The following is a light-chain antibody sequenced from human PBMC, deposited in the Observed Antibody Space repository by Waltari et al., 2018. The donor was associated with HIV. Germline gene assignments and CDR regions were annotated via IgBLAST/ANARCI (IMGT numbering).Light chain of an antibody. J-gene: IGLJ3*02. V-gene: IGLV2-14*01. Sequence: QSALTQPASVSGSPGQSITISCTGTSSDVGGYNYVSWYQQHPGKAPTLMIYDVSKRPSGVSNRFSGSKSGNTASLTISGLQAEDEADYYCSSYTSSSSWVFGGGTKLTVL. CDR2: DVS. CDR3: SSYTSSSSWV. CDR1: SSDVGGYNY.